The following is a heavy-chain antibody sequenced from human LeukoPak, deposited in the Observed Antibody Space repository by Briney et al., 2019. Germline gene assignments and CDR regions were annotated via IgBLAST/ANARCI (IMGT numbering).Heavy chain of an antibody. V-gene: IGHV3-23*01. CDR3: AREGRAVAGNNYFDP. J-gene: IGHJ5*02. D-gene: IGHD6-19*01. CDR2: IRSSGTNT. CDR1: GFTFANYA. Sequence: GGSLRLSCVGSGFTFANYAMTWVRQAPGKGLEWVSDIRSSGTNTYYGDSVKGRFTISGDNSKNTVFLQMDSLRVEDTAIYHCAREGRAVAGNNYFDPWGQGTLVTVSS.